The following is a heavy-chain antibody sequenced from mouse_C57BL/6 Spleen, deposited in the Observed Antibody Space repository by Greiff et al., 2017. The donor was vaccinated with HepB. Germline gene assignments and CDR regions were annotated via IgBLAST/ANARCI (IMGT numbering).Heavy chain of an antibody. Sequence: EVKLVESGGGLVQPGGSLSLSCAASGFTFTDYYMSWVRQPPGKALEWLGFIRNKANGYTTEYSASVKGRFTISRDNSQSILYLQMNALRAEDSATYYCARYRTMVTRYFDYWGQGTTLTVSS. V-gene: IGHV7-3*01. J-gene: IGHJ2*01. D-gene: IGHD2-2*01. CDR3: ARYRTMVTRYFDY. CDR1: GFTFTDYY. CDR2: IRNKANGYTT.